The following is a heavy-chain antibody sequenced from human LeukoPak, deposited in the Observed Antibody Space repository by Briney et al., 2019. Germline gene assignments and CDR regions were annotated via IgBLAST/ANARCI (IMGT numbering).Heavy chain of an antibody. CDR2: ISGSGGST. CDR1: GFTFSSYA. J-gene: IGHJ3*02. Sequence: GGSLRLSCAASGFTFSSYAMSWVRQAPGKGLEWASAISGSGGSTYYADSVKGRFTISRDNSKNTLYLQMNSLRAEDTAVYYCAKAALDCSSTSCYFAFDIWGQGTMVTVSS. V-gene: IGHV3-23*01. D-gene: IGHD2-2*01. CDR3: AKAALDCSSTSCYFAFDI.